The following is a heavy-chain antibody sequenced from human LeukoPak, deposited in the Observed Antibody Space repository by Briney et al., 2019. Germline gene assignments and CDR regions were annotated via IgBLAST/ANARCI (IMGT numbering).Heavy chain of an antibody. D-gene: IGHD2-15*01. CDR1: GYTFITYG. J-gene: IGHJ3*02. CDR2: VSAYNGNT. CDR3: ARRLLPARARDAFDI. V-gene: IGHV1-18*01. Sequence: GASVKVSCKASGYTFITYGISWVRQAPGQGREWMGWVSAYNGNTNYAQKLQGRVTMTTDTSANTAYMELGSLRSDDTAVYYCARRLLPARARDAFDIWGPGTMVTVSS.